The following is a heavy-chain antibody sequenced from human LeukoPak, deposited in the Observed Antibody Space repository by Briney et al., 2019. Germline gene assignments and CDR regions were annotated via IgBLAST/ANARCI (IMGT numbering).Heavy chain of an antibody. D-gene: IGHD3-10*01. V-gene: IGHV3-7*01. CDR3: GGFGYESGVDL. J-gene: IGHJ4*02. CDR1: GFMFSNFW. Sequence: GGSLRLSCAASGFMFSNFWMTWVRQAPGEGLEFVANIKPDGSETYYLDPVRGRFTISRDNAKNLLYLQMNSLRGEDTAVYYCGGFGYESGVDLWGQGTLVTVSS. CDR2: IKPDGSET.